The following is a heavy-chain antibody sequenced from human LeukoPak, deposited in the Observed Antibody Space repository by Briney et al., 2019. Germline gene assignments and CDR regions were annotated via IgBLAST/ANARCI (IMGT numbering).Heavy chain of an antibody. CDR2: ISGSGGST. J-gene: IGHJ4*02. V-gene: IGHV3-23*01. CDR3: AKDQGYCSSTSCYSFDY. D-gene: IGHD2-2*01. Sequence: PGGSLRLSCAASGFTFSSYAMSWVRQAPGKGLEWVSAISGSGGSTYYADSEKGRFTISRDNSKNTLYLQMNSLRAEDTAVYYCAKDQGYCSSTSCYSFDYWGQGTLVSVSS. CDR1: GFTFSSYA.